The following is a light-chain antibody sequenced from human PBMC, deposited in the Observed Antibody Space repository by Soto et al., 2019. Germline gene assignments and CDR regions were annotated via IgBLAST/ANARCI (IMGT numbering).Light chain of an antibody. CDR1: QSVSSSY. J-gene: IGKJ1*01. CDR3: QQYGSSPTWT. CDR2: GAS. V-gene: IGKV3-20*01. Sequence: EIVLTQSPGTLSLSPGERATLSCRVSQSVSSSYLAWYQQKPGQAPRLLIYGASSRATGIPDRRSGSGSGTDFTLTISRLEPEDFAVYYCQQYGSSPTWTFGQGTKVDIK.